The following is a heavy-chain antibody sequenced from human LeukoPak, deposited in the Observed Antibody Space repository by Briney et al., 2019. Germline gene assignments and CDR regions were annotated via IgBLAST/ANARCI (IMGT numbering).Heavy chain of an antibody. V-gene: IGHV1-46*01. CDR1: AYTFTSYY. D-gene: IGHD3-9*01. CDR3: ARGLVISANARAEYFQH. J-gene: IGHJ1*01. Sequence: RRASVKVSCKASAYTFTSYYMHWVRQAPGQGLEWMGIINPSTGSTSYAQKFQGRVTMTRDTSTSTVYMELSSLRSEDTALYYCARGLVISANARAEYFQHWGQGTLVTVSS. CDR2: INPSTGST.